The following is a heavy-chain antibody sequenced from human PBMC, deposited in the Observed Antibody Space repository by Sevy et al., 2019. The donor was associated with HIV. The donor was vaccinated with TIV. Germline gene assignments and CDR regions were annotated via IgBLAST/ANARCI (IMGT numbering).Heavy chain of an antibody. Sequence: GGCLRLSCEASGFPFSSHWMHWVRQGPGQGLVWVSGINSDDTSIPYADSVKGRFTISRDNVKNTLYLQMSSLRAEDTALYYCARRSGVAFDYWGQGTTVTVSS. J-gene: IGHJ4*02. CDR3: ARRSGVAFDY. CDR1: GFPFSSHW. D-gene: IGHD3-10*01. V-gene: IGHV3-74*01. CDR2: INSDDTSI.